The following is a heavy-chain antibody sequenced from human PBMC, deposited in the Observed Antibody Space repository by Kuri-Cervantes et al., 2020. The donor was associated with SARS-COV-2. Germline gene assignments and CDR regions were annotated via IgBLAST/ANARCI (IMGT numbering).Heavy chain of an antibody. D-gene: IGHD2-2*01. V-gene: IGHV3-30*03. Sequence: GGSLRLSCAASGFTFSSYGMHWVRQAPGKGLEWVAVISYDGSNKYYADSVKGRFTISRDNSKNTLYLQMNSLRAEDTAVYYCVRAHSPAAKTDYYYYYGMDVWGQGTTVTVSS. CDR3: VRAHSPAAKTDYYYYYGMDV. CDR1: GFTFSSYG. CDR2: ISYDGSNK. J-gene: IGHJ6*02.